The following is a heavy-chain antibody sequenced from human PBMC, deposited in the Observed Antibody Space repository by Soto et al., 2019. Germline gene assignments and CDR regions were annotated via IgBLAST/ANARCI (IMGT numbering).Heavy chain of an antibody. Sequence: GGSLRLSCAASGFSVSSYYMSWVRQAPGKGLEWVSIIYSSGSTSYADSVKGRFTISRDNSKNTLYLQMNSLRAEDTALYYCARDAAALFDSWGQGTLVTVSS. CDR1: GFSVSSYY. J-gene: IGHJ4*02. CDR2: IYSSGST. D-gene: IGHD6-13*01. V-gene: IGHV3-66*01. CDR3: ARDAAALFDS.